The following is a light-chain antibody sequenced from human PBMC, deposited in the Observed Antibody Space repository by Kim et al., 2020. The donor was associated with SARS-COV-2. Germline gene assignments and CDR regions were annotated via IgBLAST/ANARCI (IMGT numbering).Light chain of an antibody. CDR3: QQYDHYTS. J-gene: IGKJ1*01. V-gene: IGKV1-5*03. Sequence: SASVGDRVPIPCRASQSVSTWLAWYQLKPGKAPKLLIYRTSSLEGGVPSRFRGSGSGTQFTLTISSLQPDDSATYYCQQYDHYTSFGQGTKVDIK. CDR2: RTS. CDR1: QSVSTW.